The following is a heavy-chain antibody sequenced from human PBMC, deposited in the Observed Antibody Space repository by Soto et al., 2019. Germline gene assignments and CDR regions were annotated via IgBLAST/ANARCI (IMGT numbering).Heavy chain of an antibody. CDR1: GFTFSSYG. CDR2: ISYDGSNK. Sequence: GGSLRLSCAASGFTFSSYGMHWVRQAPGKGLEWVAVISYDGSNKYYADSVKGRFTISRDNSKNTLYLQMNSLRAEDTAVYYCAKVFYESSGGPAYWGQGTLVTVSS. J-gene: IGHJ4*02. D-gene: IGHD3-22*01. V-gene: IGHV3-30*18. CDR3: AKVFYESSGGPAY.